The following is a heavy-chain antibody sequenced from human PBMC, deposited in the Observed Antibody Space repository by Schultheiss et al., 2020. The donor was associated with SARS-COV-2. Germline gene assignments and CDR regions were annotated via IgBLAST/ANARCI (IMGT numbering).Heavy chain of an antibody. CDR3: ARDLYRVAAAGYYGMDV. CDR2: IYYSGST. J-gene: IGHJ6*02. D-gene: IGHD6-13*01. V-gene: IGHV4-34*09. CDR1: GGSFSGYY. Sequence: SQTLSLTCAVYGGSFSGYYWSWIRQPPGKGLEWIGYIYYSGSTNYNPSLKSRVTISVDTSKNQFSLKLSSVTAADTAVYYCARDLYRVAAAGYYGMDVWGQGTTVTVSS.